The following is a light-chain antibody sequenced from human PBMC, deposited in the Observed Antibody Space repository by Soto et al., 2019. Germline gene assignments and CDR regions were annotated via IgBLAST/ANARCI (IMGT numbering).Light chain of an antibody. CDR1: QDVVNY. CDR2: AAS. Sequence: DIDMTQAPSSLSASVGDRVTITCRAGQDVVNYLNWYQQKPGKAPRLLIYAASSLQSGVPSRFSATVSGTEFSLTITSLQPEDFATYYCQQLFDSPITFGQGTRLEI. V-gene: IGKV1-17*01. CDR3: QQLFDSPIT. J-gene: IGKJ5*01.